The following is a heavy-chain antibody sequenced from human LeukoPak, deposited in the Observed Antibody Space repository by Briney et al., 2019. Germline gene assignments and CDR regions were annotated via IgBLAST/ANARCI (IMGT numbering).Heavy chain of an antibody. Sequence: KPSETLSLTCTVSGGSISSSSYYWGWIRQPPGKGLEWIGSIYYSGSTYYNPSLKSRVTISVDTSKNQFSLKLSSVTAADTAVYYCARDHGGSSLNSNWFDPWGQGTLVTVSS. V-gene: IGHV4-39*07. D-gene: IGHD6-13*01. J-gene: IGHJ5*02. CDR3: ARDHGGSSLNSNWFDP. CDR1: GGSISSSSYY. CDR2: IYYSGST.